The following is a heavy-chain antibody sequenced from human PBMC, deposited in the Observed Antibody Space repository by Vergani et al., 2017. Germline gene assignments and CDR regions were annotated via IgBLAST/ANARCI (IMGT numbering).Heavy chain of an antibody. D-gene: IGHD3-10*01. CDR3: AREASYYGSGSYYVFFDY. J-gene: IGHJ4*02. V-gene: IGHV4-4*02. CDR1: GGSISSSNW. Sequence: QVQLQESGPGLVKPSGTLSLTCAVSGGSISSSNWWSWVRQPPGKGLEWIGEIYHSGSTNYNPSHKSRVTISVDTSKNQFSLKLSSVTAADTAVYYCAREASYYGSGSYYVFFDYWGQGTLVTVSS. CDR2: IYHSGST.